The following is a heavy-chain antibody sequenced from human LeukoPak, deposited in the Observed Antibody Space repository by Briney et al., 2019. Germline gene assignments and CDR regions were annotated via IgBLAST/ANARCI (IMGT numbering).Heavy chain of an antibody. J-gene: IGHJ4*02. V-gene: IGHV4-39*07. D-gene: IGHD1-1*01. CDR2: IYYSGST. CDR1: GASISSSSYY. Sequence: SETLSLTCTVSGASISSSSYYWGWIRQPPGKGLEWIGSIYYSGSTYYNPSLKSRVTISVDTSKNQFSLKLSSVTAADTAVHYCAREHNLYPFDYWGQGTLVTVSS. CDR3: AREHNLYPFDY.